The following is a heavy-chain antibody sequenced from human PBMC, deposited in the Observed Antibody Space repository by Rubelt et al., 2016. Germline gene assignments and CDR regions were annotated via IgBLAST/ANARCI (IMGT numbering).Heavy chain of an antibody. CDR2: ISGNGVNT. V-gene: IGHV3-64D*06. Sequence: PGGSLRLSCAASGFTFSTYGMTWVRQAPGKGLEYVSAISGNGVNTHYTDSVKGRFTISRDNSKRTVYLQMSSLRTEDTALYYCVNDLNRIAYFDYWGQGTVVTVAS. D-gene: IGHD2-21*01. CDR3: VNDLNRIAYFDY. J-gene: IGHJ4*02. CDR1: GFTFSTYG.